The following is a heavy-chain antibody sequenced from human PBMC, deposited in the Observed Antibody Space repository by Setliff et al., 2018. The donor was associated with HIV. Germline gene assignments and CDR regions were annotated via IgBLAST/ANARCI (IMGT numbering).Heavy chain of an antibody. J-gene: IGHJ5*02. D-gene: IGHD3-10*01. CDR2: FHHSGSA. CDR1: GGSLRCDSYY. V-gene: IGHV4-39*07. Sequence: SQTLSLTRNVSGGSLRCDSYYWGGIRQPPGKGLEWRGSFHHSGSASYNPSLRSRVSISINRSKNQFSLKLISMTAADTAVYYCGRSTYYYGSGKGSGWFDPWGQGTLVTVSS. CDR3: GRSTYYYGSGKGSGWFDP.